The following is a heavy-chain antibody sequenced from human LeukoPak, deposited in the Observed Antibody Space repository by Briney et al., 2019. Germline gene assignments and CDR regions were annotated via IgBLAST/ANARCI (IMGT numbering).Heavy chain of an antibody. J-gene: IGHJ2*01. D-gene: IGHD3-3*01. Sequence: SETLSLTCTVSGGSISSYYWSWLRQPPGKGLEWIGYIYYSGSTNYNPSLKSRVTISVDTSKNQFSLKLSSVTAADTAVYYCARGGRNYDFWSGSQHWYFDLWGRGTLVTVSS. CDR3: ARGGRNYDFWSGSQHWYFDL. CDR2: IYYSGST. CDR1: GGSISSYY. V-gene: IGHV4-59*01.